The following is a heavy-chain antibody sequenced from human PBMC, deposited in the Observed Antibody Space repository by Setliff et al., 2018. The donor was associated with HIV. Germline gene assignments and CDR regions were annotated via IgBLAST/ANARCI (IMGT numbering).Heavy chain of an antibody. Sequence: SETLSLTCNVSGLSMRAHHWSWVRLPPGKTLEWLGYILYSGNSNYNPSLKSRLTISLDTSKHQIFLTLNSVTAADTAIYYCATGLTFPSTFDLWGQGTVVT. CDR3: ATGLTFPSTFDL. J-gene: IGHJ3*01. CDR2: ILYSGNS. V-gene: IGHV4-59*11. CDR1: GLSMRAHH. D-gene: IGHD1-1*01.